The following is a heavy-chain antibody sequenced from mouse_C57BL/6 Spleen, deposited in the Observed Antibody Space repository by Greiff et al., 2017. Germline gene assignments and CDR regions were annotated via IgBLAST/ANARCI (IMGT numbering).Heavy chain of an antibody. J-gene: IGHJ4*01. D-gene: IGHD2-3*01. CDR3: TRSGGDGYYAMDY. CDR1: GYTFTDYE. Sequence: VQLHQSGAELVRPGASVTLSCKASGYTFTDYEMHWVKQTPVHGLEWIGAIDPETGGTAYNQKFKGKAILTADKSSSTAYMELRSLTSEDSAVYYCTRSGGDGYYAMDYWGQGTSVTVSS. CDR2: IDPETGGT. V-gene: IGHV1-15*01.